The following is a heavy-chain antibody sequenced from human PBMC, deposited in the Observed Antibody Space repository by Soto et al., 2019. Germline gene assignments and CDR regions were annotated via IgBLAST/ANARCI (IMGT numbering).Heavy chain of an antibody. V-gene: IGHV3-33*01. D-gene: IGHD3-3*01. CDR1: GFTFSRSG. CDR2: IWYDVSNK. J-gene: IGHJ6*02. Sequence: GSLRLSGAAPGFTFSRSGMHSVRQAPGKALECVAVIWYDVSNKYYADSVKGRFTISRDNSKNTLYLQMNSLRAEDTAVYYCARDRVSGPMSILGVVRDNGMDVWGQGTTVTVSS. CDR3: ARDRVSGPMSILGVVRDNGMDV.